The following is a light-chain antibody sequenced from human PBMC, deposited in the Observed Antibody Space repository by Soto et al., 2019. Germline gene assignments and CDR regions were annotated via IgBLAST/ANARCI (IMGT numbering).Light chain of an antibody. Sequence: EIVLTQSPGTLSFSPVERSILSFSASQSISNYVAWYQQKPGQAPRLLIYDASDRATGIPGRFSGSGSGTDFTLTISSLEPEDFAVYYCQQHSNWPPITFGQWTRLEIK. CDR3: QQHSNWPPIT. CDR1: QSISNY. CDR2: DAS. J-gene: IGKJ5*01. V-gene: IGKV3-11*01.